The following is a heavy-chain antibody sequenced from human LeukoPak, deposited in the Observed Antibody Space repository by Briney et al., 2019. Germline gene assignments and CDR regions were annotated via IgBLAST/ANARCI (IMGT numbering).Heavy chain of an antibody. D-gene: IGHD3-22*01. CDR3: ARTLMIVVVSPFDY. V-gene: IGHV1-2*02. CDR2: INPNSGGT. J-gene: IGHJ4*02. Sequence: ASVKVSCKASGYTFTGYYMRWVRQAPGQGLEWMGWINPNSGGTNYAQKFQGRVTMTRDTSISTAYMELSRLRSDDTAVYYCARTLMIVVVSPFDYWGQGTLVTVSS. CDR1: GYTFTGYY.